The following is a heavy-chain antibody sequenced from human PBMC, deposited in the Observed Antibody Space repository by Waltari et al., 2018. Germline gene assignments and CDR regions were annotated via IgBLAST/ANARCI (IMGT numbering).Heavy chain of an antibody. CDR2: IGRSGDIM. CDR3: AREQFYNSGIQGSAFDY. Sequence: EVQLVESGGGLIQPGGSLRLSWSASGFSFSSYEVNWVRQAPGKGLEWVSYIGRSGDIMFFADSVRGRFTISRDNAKNSLYLQMNSLRVEDTAVYYCAREQFYNSGIQGSAFDYWGQGTLVTVSS. D-gene: IGHD3-10*01. V-gene: IGHV3-48*03. J-gene: IGHJ4*02. CDR1: GFSFSSYE.